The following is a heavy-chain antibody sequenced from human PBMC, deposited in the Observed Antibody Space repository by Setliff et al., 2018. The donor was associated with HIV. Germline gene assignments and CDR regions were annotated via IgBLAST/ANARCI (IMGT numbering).Heavy chain of an antibody. V-gene: IGHV1-24*01. CDR2: FDPQDGKT. CDR1: GYTLTEVS. J-gene: IGHJ5*02. CDR3: ARDPTAPSITIFGVVGATYWFDP. D-gene: IGHD3-3*01. Sequence: ASVKVSCKISGYTLTEVSMHWVRQAPGKGLEWMGYFDPQDGKTIYAQKFQGRVTMTEDTSTYTAYMDLTSLKSDDTAVYYCARDPTAPSITIFGVVGATYWFDPWGPGTLVTVSS.